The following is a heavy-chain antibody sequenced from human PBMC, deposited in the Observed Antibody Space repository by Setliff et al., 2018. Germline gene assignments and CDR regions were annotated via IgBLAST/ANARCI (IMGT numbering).Heavy chain of an antibody. CDR3: ARDRATVIRGVTSFFYYYMDV. V-gene: IGHV4-59*11. CDR1: GGSIGPHY. Sequence: PSETLSLTGTVSGGSIGPHYWSWIRQAPGKGLEWIGHIFYSDTAKYNPSLESRAAISVDSSKNQFSLKLSSVTAADTAVYYCARDRATVIRGVTSFFYYYMDVWGGGTTVTVSS. J-gene: IGHJ6*03. CDR2: IFYSDTA. D-gene: IGHD3-10*01.